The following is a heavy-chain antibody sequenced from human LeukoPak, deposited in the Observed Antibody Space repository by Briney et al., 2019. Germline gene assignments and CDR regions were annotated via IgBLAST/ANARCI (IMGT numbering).Heavy chain of an antibody. Sequence: GGSLRLSCVASGFPFSSYWMTWVRQAPGKGLEWVANIKQDGSKKSYVDSVKGRFTISRDNATTSLYLHMNSLRAEDTAIYSCAKGAHSSGWNPNWFDPWGQGTPVTVSS. V-gene: IGHV3-7*03. CDR3: AKGAHSSGWNPNWFDP. J-gene: IGHJ5*02. D-gene: IGHD6-19*01. CDR1: GFPFSSYW. CDR2: IKQDGSKK.